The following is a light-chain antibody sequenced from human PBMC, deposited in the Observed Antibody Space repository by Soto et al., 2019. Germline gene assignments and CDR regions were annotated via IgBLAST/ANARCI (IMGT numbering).Light chain of an antibody. Sequence: EIVLTQSPATLSLSPGERATLSCRASQSVSSYLAWYQQKPGQAPRLLIYDASNMATGIPARFSGSGYGTDFTLTISSLEPEDFAVYYCQQRSNWPPLTFGGGTKVEIK. V-gene: IGKV3-11*01. CDR1: QSVSSY. CDR3: QQRSNWPPLT. CDR2: DAS. J-gene: IGKJ4*01.